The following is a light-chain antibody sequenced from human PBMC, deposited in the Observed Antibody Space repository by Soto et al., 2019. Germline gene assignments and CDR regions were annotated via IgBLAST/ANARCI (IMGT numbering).Light chain of an antibody. CDR3: QSYDRSLSVV. V-gene: IGLV1-40*01. J-gene: IGLJ2*01. CDR2: GNS. CDR1: SSNIGAGYD. Sequence: QLVLTQPPSVSGAPGQRVTISCTGSSSNIGAGYDVHWFQQLPGTAPKLLIHGNSNRPSGVPDRFSGSKSGTSASLAITGLQAEDEADYYCQSYDRSLSVVFGGGTQLTVL.